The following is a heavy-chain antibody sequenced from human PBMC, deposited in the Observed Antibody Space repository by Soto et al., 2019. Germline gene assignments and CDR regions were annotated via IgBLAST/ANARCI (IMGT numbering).Heavy chain of an antibody. Sequence: SETLSLTCTVSGGSISSSSYYWGWIRQPPGKGLEWIGSIYYSGSTYYNPSLKSRVTISVDTSKNQFSLKLSSVTAADTAVYYCASGRYDFWSGSEIPSFDYWGQGTLVTVSS. V-gene: IGHV4-39*01. CDR1: GGSISSSSYY. CDR2: IYYSGST. J-gene: IGHJ4*02. D-gene: IGHD3-3*01. CDR3: ASGRYDFWSGSEIPSFDY.